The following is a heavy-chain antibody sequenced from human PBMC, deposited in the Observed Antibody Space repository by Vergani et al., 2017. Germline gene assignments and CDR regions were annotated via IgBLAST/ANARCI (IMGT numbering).Heavy chain of an antibody. D-gene: IGHD1-14*01. CDR1: GFTFSSYA. V-gene: IGHV3-23*01. CDR2: ISGSGGST. Sequence: EVQLLESGGGLVPPGGSLRLSCAASGFTFSSYAMSWVRQAPGKGLEWVSAISGSGGSTYYADSVKGRFTISRDNSKNTLYLQMNSLRAEDTAVYYCANSSSGYNRPAMGYWGQGTLVTVSS. CDR3: ANSSSGYNRPAMGY. J-gene: IGHJ4*02.